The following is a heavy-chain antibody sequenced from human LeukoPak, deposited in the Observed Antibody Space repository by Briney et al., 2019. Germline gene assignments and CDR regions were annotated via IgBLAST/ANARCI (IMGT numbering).Heavy chain of an antibody. CDR3: AREDYDYVWGSYRFGY. D-gene: IGHD3-16*02. J-gene: IGHJ4*02. Sequence: PSETLSLTCTVSGGSISSYYWSWIRQPAGKGLEWIGRIYTSGSTNYSPSLKSRVTMSVDTSKNQFSLKLSSVTAADTAVYYCAREDYDYVWGSYRFGYWGQGTLVTVSS. CDR2: IYTSGST. V-gene: IGHV4-4*07. CDR1: GGSISSYY.